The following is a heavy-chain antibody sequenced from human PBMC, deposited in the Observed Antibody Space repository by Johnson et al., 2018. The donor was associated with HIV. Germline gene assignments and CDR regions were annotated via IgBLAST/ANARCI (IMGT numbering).Heavy chain of an antibody. D-gene: IGHD6-6*01. J-gene: IGHJ3*02. CDR2: ISYDGSNK. CDR1: GFTFSSYA. V-gene: IGHV3-30*04. CDR3: ARGGQLVAFDI. Sequence: QMLLVESGGGVVQPGRSLRLSCAASGFTFSSYAMHWVRQAPGKGLEWVAVISYDGSNKYYADSVKGRFTISRDNSKNTLYLQMNSLRAEDTAVYYCARGGQLVAFDIWGQGTMVTVSS.